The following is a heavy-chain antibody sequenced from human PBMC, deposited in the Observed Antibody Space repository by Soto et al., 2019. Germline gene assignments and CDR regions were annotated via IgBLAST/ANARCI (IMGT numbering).Heavy chain of an antibody. CDR2: ISSSSSYI. V-gene: IGHV3-21*01. Sequence: LRLSCAASGFTFSSYSMNWVRQAPGKGLEWVSSISSSSSYIYYADSVKGRFTISRDNAKNSLYLQMNSLRAEDTAVYYCASLRKSGYQRMYDYWGQGTLVTVSS. CDR1: GFTFSSYS. J-gene: IGHJ4*02. D-gene: IGHD3-3*01. CDR3: ASLRKSGYQRMYDY.